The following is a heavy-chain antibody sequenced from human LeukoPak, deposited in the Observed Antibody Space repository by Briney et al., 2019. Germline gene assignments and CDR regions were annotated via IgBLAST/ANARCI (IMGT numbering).Heavy chain of an antibody. J-gene: IGHJ6*03. CDR2: SYYSGST. D-gene: IGHD4-11*01. Sequence: MTSGTLSRTCTVSGVSISSSSYYWGWIRQPPGKGLGWIGSSYYSGSTYYNPSLKSRATISVDTSKHQFSLNLHSVTAADTAVYYCARDHGPTVATSPFYSYYMDLWGKGTTVTVSS. CDR3: ARDHGPTVATSPFYSYYMDL. V-gene: IGHV4-39*07. CDR1: GVSISSSSYY.